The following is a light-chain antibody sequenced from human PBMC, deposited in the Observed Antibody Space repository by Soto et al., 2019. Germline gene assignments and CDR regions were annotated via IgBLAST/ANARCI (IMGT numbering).Light chain of an antibody. CDR3: QQYNTWPLT. J-gene: IGKJ4*01. Sequence: EIVMTQSPATLSVSPGERATLSCRASQGVTTNLAWYQQKPGQAPRLLIYGASTRATRIPARFSGSGSGTELTLTISRLQSEGGAVYYFQQYNTWPLTFGGGTQVEIK. CDR1: QGVTTN. V-gene: IGKV3-15*01. CDR2: GAS.